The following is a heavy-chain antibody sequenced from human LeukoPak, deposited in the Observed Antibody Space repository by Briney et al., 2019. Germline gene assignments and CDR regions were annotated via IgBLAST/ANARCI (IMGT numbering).Heavy chain of an antibody. V-gene: IGHV1-18*01. D-gene: IGHD6-19*01. Sequence: ASVKVSCKASGYTFTGYGISWVRQAPGQGLEWMGWISAYNGNTNYAQKLQGRVTMTTDTSTSTAYMELRSLRSDDTAVYYCARDPNSIAVAGTPLEDFDYWGQGTLVTVSS. CDR2: ISAYNGNT. J-gene: IGHJ4*02. CDR1: GYTFTGYG. CDR3: ARDPNSIAVAGTPLEDFDY.